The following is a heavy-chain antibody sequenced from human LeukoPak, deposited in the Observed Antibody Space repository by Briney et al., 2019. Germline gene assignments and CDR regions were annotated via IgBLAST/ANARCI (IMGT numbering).Heavy chain of an antibody. D-gene: IGHD2-15*01. CDR3: AKVGGYCSGGSCPFDY. J-gene: IGHJ4*02. Sequence: GRSLRLSCAASGFTFSSYGMDWVRQAPGKWLEWVAVISYDGSNKYYADSVKGRFTISRDNSKNTLYLQMNSLRAEDTAVYYCAKVGGYCSGGSCPFDYWGQGTLVTVSS. CDR2: ISYDGSNK. V-gene: IGHV3-30*18. CDR1: GFTFSSYG.